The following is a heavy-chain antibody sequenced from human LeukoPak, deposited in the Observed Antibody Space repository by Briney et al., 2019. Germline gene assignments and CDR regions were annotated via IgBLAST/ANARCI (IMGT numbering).Heavy chain of an antibody. J-gene: IGHJ3*02. CDR3: ARIVGKTYCYDSTTPNNAFDI. CDR2: ISAYNGNT. Sequence: ASVKVSCKASGYTFTSYGISWVRQAPGQGLEWMGWISAYNGNTNYAQKLQGRVTMTTDTSTSTAYMELRSLRSDDTAVYYCARIVGKTYCYDSTTPNNAFDIWGQGTMVTVSS. CDR1: GYTFTSYG. D-gene: IGHD3-22*01. V-gene: IGHV1-18*01.